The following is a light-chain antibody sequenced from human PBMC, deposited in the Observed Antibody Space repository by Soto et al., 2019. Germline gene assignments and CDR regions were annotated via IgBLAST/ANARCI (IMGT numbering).Light chain of an antibody. Sequence: EIVMSQSQATLSVSTGERATLSCRASQSVSSNLSWYQQKPGQAPRLLIYGASTRATGIPARFSGSGSGTEFTLTISSLQSEDFAVYFCQQYNNLPLTFGGGTKVEIK. CDR1: QSVSSN. CDR2: GAS. J-gene: IGKJ4*01. V-gene: IGKV3-15*01. CDR3: QQYNNLPLT.